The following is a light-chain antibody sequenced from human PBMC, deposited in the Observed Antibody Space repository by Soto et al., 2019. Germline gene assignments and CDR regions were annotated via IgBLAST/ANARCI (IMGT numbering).Light chain of an antibody. V-gene: IGKV3-20*01. CDR2: GAA. CDR3: QQYGISPYT. J-gene: IGKJ2*01. Sequence: EIVLTQSPGTLSFSPGERATLSCRASQSVSSSYLAWYQQKPGQAPRLLIYGAASRASGIPDRFSGSGSGSDFTLTVCRLEPEDFAVYYCQQYGISPYTFGQGTKLEIK. CDR1: QSVSSSY.